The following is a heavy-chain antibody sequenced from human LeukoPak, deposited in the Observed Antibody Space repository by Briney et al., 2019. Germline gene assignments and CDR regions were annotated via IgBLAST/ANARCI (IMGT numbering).Heavy chain of an antibody. CDR2: IYYSGSP. CDR3: ARGRTRTRFDY. Sequence: SETLSLTCTVSGGSISSYYWSWIRQPPGKGLEWIGYIYYSGSPNYNPSLKSRVTISVDTSKNQFSLKLSSVTAADTAVYYCARGRTRTRFDYWGQGTLVTVSS. V-gene: IGHV4-59*08. J-gene: IGHJ4*02. CDR1: GGSISSYY. D-gene: IGHD1-7*01.